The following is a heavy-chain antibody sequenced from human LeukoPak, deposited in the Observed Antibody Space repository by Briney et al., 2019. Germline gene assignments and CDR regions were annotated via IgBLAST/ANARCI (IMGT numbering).Heavy chain of an antibody. V-gene: IGHV4-59*01. D-gene: IGHD2-15*01. CDR1: DDSITMYY. J-gene: IGHJ5*02. Sequence: PSETLSLTCSVSDDSITMYYWSWIRQPPGKGLEWIGYIYYSGSTNYNPSLKSRVTISVDTSKNQFSLKLSSVTAADTAVYYCARVDRVAGVWFDPWGQGTLVTVSS. CDR3: ARVDRVAGVWFDP. CDR2: IYYSGST.